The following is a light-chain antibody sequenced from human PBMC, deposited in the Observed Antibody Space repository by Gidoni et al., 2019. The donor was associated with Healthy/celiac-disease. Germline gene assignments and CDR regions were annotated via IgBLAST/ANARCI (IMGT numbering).Light chain of an antibody. CDR1: QSISSY. CDR2: AAS. CDR3: QQSYSTPSTT. J-gene: IGKJ1*01. V-gene: IGKV1-39*01. Sequence: DIQMTQSPSSLSASVGDRVPITCRASQSISSYLNWYQQKPGKAPKLLIYAASSLQSGVPSRFSGSGSGTDFTLTISSLQPEDFATYYCQQSYSTPSTTFGQGTKVEIK.